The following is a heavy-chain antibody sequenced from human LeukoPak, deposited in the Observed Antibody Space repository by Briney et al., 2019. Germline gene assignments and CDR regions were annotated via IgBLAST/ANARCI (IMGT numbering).Heavy chain of an antibody. J-gene: IGHJ4*02. CDR2: ISGSGGST. V-gene: IGHV3-23*01. CDR1: GFTFRSYA. D-gene: IGHD3-22*01. Sequence: PGGSLRLSCEASGFTFRSYAMSWVRQAPGKGLEWVSAISGSGGSTYYADSVKGRFTISRDNSKNTLYLQMNSLRAEDTAVYYCAKFRGYYDSSGVRTDYWGQGTLVTVSS. CDR3: AKFRGYYDSSGVRTDY.